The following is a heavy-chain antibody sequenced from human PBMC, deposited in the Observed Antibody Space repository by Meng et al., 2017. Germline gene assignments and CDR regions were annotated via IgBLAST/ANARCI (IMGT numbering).Heavy chain of an antibody. CDR1: GYTFTSYG. CDR3: ARVPSDYYDSSGYAGY. CDR2: ISAYNGNT. Sequence: ASVKVSCKASGYTFTSYGISWVRQAPGQGLEWMGWISAYNGNTNYAQKLQGRVTMTTDTSTSTAYMELRSLRSDDTAVYYCARVPSDYYDSSGYAGYWGQGTRVTVSS. J-gene: IGHJ4*02. D-gene: IGHD3-22*01. V-gene: IGHV1-18*01.